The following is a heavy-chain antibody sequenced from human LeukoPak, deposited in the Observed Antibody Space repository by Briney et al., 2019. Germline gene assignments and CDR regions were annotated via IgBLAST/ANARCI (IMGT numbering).Heavy chain of an antibody. CDR3: AKLSPSSGSYLSWFDP. CDR1: GGSISSYY. J-gene: IGHJ5*02. CDR2: IYSSGST. V-gene: IGHV4-59*01. D-gene: IGHD3-10*01. Sequence: PSETLSLTCTVSGGSISSYYWSWIRQPPGKGLEWTAYIYSSGSTNYNPSLKSRVTISVDTSKNQFSLKLNSVTAADTAVYFCAKLSPSSGSYLSWFDPWGQGTLVTVSS.